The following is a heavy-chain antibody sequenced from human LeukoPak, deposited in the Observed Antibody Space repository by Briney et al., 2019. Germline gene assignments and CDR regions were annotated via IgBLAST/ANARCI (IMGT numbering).Heavy chain of an antibody. J-gene: IGHJ4*02. CDR2: INPNSGGT. V-gene: IGHV1-2*06. CDR1: GYTFTGYY. Sequence: EASVKVSCKASGYTFTGYYMHWVRQAPGQGLEWMGRINPNSGGTNYAQKFQGRVTMTRDTSISTAYMELSRLRSDDTAVYYCARGSQYYYDSSGYLNFDYWGQGTLVTVSS. CDR3: ARGSQYYYDSSGYLNFDY. D-gene: IGHD3-22*01.